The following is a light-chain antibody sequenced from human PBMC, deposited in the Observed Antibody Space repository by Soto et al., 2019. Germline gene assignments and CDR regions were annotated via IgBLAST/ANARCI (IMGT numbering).Light chain of an antibody. CDR3: KRYGSSPPHT. Sequence: DIVLTQSPGTLSSSPGEGASLSCRASQSVRNNYLAWYQQKPGQAPSVLIYDASSRATGIPDRFSGSGSGTDFTLTISRLESEDFGVYYCKRYGSSPPHTFGQGTRLEIK. CDR1: QSVRNNY. CDR2: DAS. J-gene: IGKJ2*01. V-gene: IGKV3-20*01.